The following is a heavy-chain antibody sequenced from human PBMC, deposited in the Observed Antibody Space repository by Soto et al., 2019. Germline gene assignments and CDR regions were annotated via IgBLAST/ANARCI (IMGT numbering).Heavy chain of an antibody. V-gene: IGHV3-23*01. CDR1: GFSFDDYA. D-gene: IGHD5-12*01. J-gene: IGHJ4*02. CDR3: AKGYYSGYDFAYFDY. CDR2: ISGSGDNT. Sequence: GGSLRLSCAASGFSFDDYAMTWVRQATGKGLEWVSAISGSGDNTYYADSVKGRFTISRDNSRNTLYLQLNTLRAEDTALYYCAKGYYSGYDFAYFDYWGQGTLVTVSS.